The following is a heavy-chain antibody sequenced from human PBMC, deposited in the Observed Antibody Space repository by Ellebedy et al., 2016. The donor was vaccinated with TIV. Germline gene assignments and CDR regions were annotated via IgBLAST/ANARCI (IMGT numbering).Heavy chain of an antibody. CDR1: GYTFTSYY. CDR3: ALIAVSGMNYLDF. Sequence: ASVKVSCXASGYTFTSYYMHWVRQAPGQGLEWMGIINPSGGSTSYAQKFQGRVTMTTDPSTTTVYMEVNSLRSEDTAVYFCALIAVSGMNYLDFWGQGTLVTVSS. V-gene: IGHV1-46*01. J-gene: IGHJ4*02. CDR2: INPSGGST. D-gene: IGHD6-19*01.